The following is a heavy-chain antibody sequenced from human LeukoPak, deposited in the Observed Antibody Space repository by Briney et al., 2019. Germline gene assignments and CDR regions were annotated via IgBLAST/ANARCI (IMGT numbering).Heavy chain of an antibody. CDR1: GGSLSGYY. Sequence: PSETLSLTCAVYGGSLSGYYWSWIRQPPGKGLEWIGEINHSGSTNYNPSLKSRVTISVDTSKNQFSLKLSSVTAADTAVYYCARLEITMVRGVIGGYYYYYMDVWGKGTTVTISS. V-gene: IGHV4-34*01. D-gene: IGHD3-10*01. CDR2: INHSGST. CDR3: ARLEITMVRGVIGGYYYYYMDV. J-gene: IGHJ6*03.